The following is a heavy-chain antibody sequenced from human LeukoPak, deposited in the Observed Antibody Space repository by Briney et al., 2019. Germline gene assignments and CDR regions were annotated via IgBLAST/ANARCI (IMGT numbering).Heavy chain of an antibody. V-gene: IGHV3-43*02. Sequence: GGSLRLSCAASGLTFDDYAMHWVRQAPGKGLEWVSLLSGDGGSTYYADSVKGRFTISRDNSKNSLYLQMNSLRTEDTALYYCAKDTPYSSSGDDAFDIWGQGTMVTVSS. CDR3: AKDTPYSSSGDDAFDI. CDR2: LSGDGGST. CDR1: GLTFDDYA. J-gene: IGHJ3*02. D-gene: IGHD6-6*01.